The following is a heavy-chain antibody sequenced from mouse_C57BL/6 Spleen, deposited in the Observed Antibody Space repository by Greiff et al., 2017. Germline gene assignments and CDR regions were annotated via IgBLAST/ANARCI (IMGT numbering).Heavy chain of an antibody. CDR2: IDPETGGT. CDR1: GYTFTDYE. J-gene: IGHJ2*01. CDR3: TRSNDYGSSPYYVDY. V-gene: IGHV1-15*01. D-gene: IGHD1-1*01. Sequence: QVQLQQPGAELVRPGASVTLSCKASGYTFTDYEMHWVKQTPVHGLEWIGAIDPETGGTAYNQKFKGKAILTADKSSSTAYMELRSLTSECSAFDDCTRSNDYGSSPYYVDYWGQGTTLTVSS.